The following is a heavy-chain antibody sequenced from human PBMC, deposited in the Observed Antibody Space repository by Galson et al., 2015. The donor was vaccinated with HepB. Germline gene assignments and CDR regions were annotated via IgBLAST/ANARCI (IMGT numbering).Heavy chain of an antibody. Sequence: SVKVSCKASGYTFTSYYMHWVRQAPGQGLEWMGIINPSGGSTSYAQKFQGRVTMTRDTSTSTVYMELSSLRSEDTAVYYCARDGGWYQLLTHASTTGGPYYYYYGMDVWGQGTTVTVSS. D-gene: IGHD2-2*01. CDR2: INPSGGST. J-gene: IGHJ6*02. V-gene: IGHV1-46*01. CDR3: ARDGGWYQLLTHASTTGGPYYYYYGMDV. CDR1: GYTFTSYY.